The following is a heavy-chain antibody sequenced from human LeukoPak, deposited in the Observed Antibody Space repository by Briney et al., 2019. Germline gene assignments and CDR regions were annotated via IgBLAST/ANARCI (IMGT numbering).Heavy chain of an antibody. V-gene: IGHV3-23*01. Sequence: PGGSLRLSCAASGFTFSSYAMSWVRQAPGKGLKWVSAISGSGGSTYYADSVKGRFTISRDNSKNTLYLQMNSLRAEDTAVYYCAKDRPIFGVVPWYFDYWGQGTLVTVSS. D-gene: IGHD3-3*01. CDR3: AKDRPIFGVVPWYFDY. J-gene: IGHJ4*02. CDR2: ISGSGGST. CDR1: GFTFSSYA.